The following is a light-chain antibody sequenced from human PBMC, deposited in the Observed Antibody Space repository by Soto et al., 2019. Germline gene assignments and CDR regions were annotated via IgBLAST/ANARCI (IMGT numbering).Light chain of an antibody. J-gene: IGKJ1*01. V-gene: IGKV1-5*01. Sequence: DSQMTQYPSTLSASVGDRVTITCRASQSISLWLAWYQQKPGKAPRLLIYDVSTLESGVPSRFSGSGSGTEFSLTIKSLEPDDFAPYYCQQYNSYSWTFGQGTKVDI. CDR1: QSISLW. CDR3: QQYNSYSWT. CDR2: DVS.